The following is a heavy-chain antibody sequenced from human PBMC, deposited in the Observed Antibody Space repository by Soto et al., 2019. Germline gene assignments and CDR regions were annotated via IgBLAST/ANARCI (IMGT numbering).Heavy chain of an antibody. J-gene: IGHJ1*01. Sequence: GGSLRLSCAASGFTFSSYAMHWVRQAPGKGLEWVAVISYDGSNKYYADSVKGRFTISRDNSKNTLYLQMNSLRAEDTAVYYCARDRGSDDSSGYYFQHWGQGTLVTVSS. V-gene: IGHV3-30-3*01. D-gene: IGHD3-22*01. CDR3: ARDRGSDDSSGYYFQH. CDR2: ISYDGSNK. CDR1: GFTFSSYA.